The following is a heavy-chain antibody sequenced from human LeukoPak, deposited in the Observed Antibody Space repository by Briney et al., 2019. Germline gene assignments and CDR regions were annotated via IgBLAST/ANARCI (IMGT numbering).Heavy chain of an antibody. CDR3: ATILRGYNYGSGYFDY. J-gene: IGHJ4*02. Sequence: SETLSLTCTVSGGSMNNYYWTWIRQTPERGLEWIGYVYYTGSTKYSPSLKSRATISLNTSKKQFFLKVTSVTAADTAVYYCATILRGYNYGSGYFDYWGQGTLVTVSS. CDR1: GGSMNNYY. V-gene: IGHV4-59*01. D-gene: IGHD5-18*01. CDR2: VYYTGST.